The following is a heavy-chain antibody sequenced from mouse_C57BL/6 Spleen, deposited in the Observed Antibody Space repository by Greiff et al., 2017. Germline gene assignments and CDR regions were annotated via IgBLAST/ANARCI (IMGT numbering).Heavy chain of an antibody. CDR3: ARTPLLHYFDY. Sequence: DVKLVESGGGLVKPGGSLKLSCAASGFTFSDYGMHWVRQAPEKGLEWVAYISSGSSTIYYADTVKGRFTISRDNAKNTLFLQMTSLRSEDTAMYYCARTPLLHYFDYWGQGTTLTVSS. V-gene: IGHV5-17*01. J-gene: IGHJ2*01. CDR2: ISSGSSTI. D-gene: IGHD1-2*01. CDR1: GFTFSDYG.